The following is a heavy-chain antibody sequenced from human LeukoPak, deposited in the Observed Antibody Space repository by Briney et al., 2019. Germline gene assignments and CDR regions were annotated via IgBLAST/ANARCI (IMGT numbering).Heavy chain of an antibody. CDR1: GGSIASSSYY. CDR3: ARRVGFYGSGSLNYFDP. CDR2: VFRTGTT. D-gene: IGHD3-10*01. Sequence: ASETLSLTCSVSGGSIASSSYYWGWIRQPPVKGLEWIGSVFRTGTTYYSASLKSRVSISVDTSKNDFALKLASVTAADTAMYFCARRVGFYGSGSLNYFDPWGQGILVSVSS. J-gene: IGHJ5*01. V-gene: IGHV4-39*02.